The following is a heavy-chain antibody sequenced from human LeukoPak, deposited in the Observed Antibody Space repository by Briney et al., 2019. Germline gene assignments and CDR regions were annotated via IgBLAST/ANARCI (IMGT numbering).Heavy chain of an antibody. V-gene: IGHV4-39*07. CDR3: ARLRGYSYAGDY. Sequence: SETPSLTCTVSGGSISSGAYYWGWIRQPPGKGLEWIGSVYYSGSIHYNPSLKSRVTISSDTSKNQFFLKLSSVTAADTAVYYCARLRGYSYAGDYWGQGSLVTVSS. CDR2: VYYSGSI. D-gene: IGHD5-18*01. J-gene: IGHJ4*02. CDR1: GGSISSGAYY.